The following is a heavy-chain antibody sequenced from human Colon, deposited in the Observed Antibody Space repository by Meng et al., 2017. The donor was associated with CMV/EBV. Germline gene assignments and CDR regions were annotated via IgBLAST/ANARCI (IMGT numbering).Heavy chain of an antibody. J-gene: IGHJ4*02. Sequence: GESLKISCEVSGFTFSNSRMSWVRRAPGKGLEWISRIRDSDGVASYADSVRGRFTISRDISQNTLYLQMNSLKVEDTAVYYCTKGATFGVTAPDYWGQGTLVTVSS. CDR1: GFTFSNSR. D-gene: IGHD2-21*02. CDR2: IRDSDGVA. V-gene: IGHV3-23*01. CDR3: TKGATFGVTAPDY.